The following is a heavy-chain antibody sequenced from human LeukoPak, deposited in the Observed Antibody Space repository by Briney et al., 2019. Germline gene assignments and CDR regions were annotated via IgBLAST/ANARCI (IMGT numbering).Heavy chain of an antibody. J-gene: IGHJ4*02. CDR3: ARDYADYYFDY. V-gene: IGHV3-48*03. D-gene: IGHD2-2*01. Sequence: GGSLRLSCAASGFTFSSYEMNWVRQAPGKGLEWVSYISSSGSTIYYADSVKGRFTISRDNAKNSLYLQMNSLRAEDTAVYYCARDYADYYFDYWGQGTLVTVSS. CDR1: GFTFSSYE. CDR2: ISSSGSTI.